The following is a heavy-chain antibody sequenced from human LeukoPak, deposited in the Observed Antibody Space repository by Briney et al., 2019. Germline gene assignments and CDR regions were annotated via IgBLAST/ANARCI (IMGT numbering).Heavy chain of an antibody. D-gene: IGHD2-15*01. J-gene: IGHJ4*02. CDR3: AKGRLPYCSGVRCYPFDN. V-gene: IGHV3-23*01. Sequence: PGGSLRLSCTASGFTFTSYAMTWVRQAPGKGLEWAAITANDGVSAYEADSVRGRFTISRDNSKCTLQLQMNSLRVEDTAVYYCAKGRLPYCSGVRCYPFDNWGQGTLVTVSS. CDR2: TANDGVSA. CDR1: GFTFTSYA.